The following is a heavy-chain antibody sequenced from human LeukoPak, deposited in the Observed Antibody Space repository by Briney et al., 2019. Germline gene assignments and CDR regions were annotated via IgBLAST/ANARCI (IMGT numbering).Heavy chain of an antibody. CDR1: GFTFGDYA. D-gene: IGHD4-17*01. CDR3: TRNYYGDSGGFFDY. Sequence: PGRSLRLSCTASGFTFGDYAMSWVRQAPGKGLEWVGFIRSKAYGRTSEYAASVKGRFTISRDDSKSIAYLQINSLKTEDTALYYCTRNYYGDSGGFFDYWGQGTLVTVSS. J-gene: IGHJ4*02. V-gene: IGHV3-49*04. CDR2: IRSKAYGRTS.